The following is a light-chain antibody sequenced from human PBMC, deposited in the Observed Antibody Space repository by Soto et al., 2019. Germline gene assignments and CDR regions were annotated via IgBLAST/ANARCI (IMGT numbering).Light chain of an antibody. Sequence: QAVVTQEPSLTVSPGGTVTLTCGSSTGAVTSGHYPYWFQQKPGQAPRTLIYDTSDIHSWTPARFSGSLLGGKAALTLTGAQPEDEAEYYCLLYYSGPRVFGGGTKLTVL. CDR2: DTS. CDR3: LLYYSGPRV. J-gene: IGLJ3*02. CDR1: TGAVTSGHY. V-gene: IGLV7-46*01.